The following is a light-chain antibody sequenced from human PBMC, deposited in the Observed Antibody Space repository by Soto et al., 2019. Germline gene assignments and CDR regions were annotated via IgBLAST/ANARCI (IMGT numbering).Light chain of an antibody. CDR2: ANT. J-gene: IGLJ1*01. CDR3: QSYDSSLSGYV. V-gene: IGLV1-40*01. Sequence: QLVLTQPPSVSGAPGQRVTISCTGSSSSIGPTYDVHWYQQLPGTAPKLLIYANTNRPSGVPDRFSGSKSGTSASLAITGLQAEDEADYFCQSYDSSLSGYVFGTGTKLTVL. CDR1: SSSIGPTYD.